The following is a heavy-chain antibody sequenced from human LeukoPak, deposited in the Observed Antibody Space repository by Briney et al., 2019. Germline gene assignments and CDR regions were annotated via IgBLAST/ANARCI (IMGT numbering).Heavy chain of an antibody. J-gene: IGHJ4*02. Sequence: PSETLSLTCSVSGDSINSNYWSWMRQPPGKGLEWIGYIYYGGSTNYNPSLKSRVTISVDTSKNQFSLKLSSVTAADTAMYYCARHRYSGTRGYFDYWGQGALVPVSS. V-gene: IGHV4-59*08. CDR1: GDSINSNY. CDR3: ARHRYSGTRGYFDY. D-gene: IGHD1-26*01. CDR2: IYYGGST.